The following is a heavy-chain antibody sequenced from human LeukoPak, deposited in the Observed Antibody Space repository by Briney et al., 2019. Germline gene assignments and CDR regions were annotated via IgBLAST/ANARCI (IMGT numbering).Heavy chain of an antibody. CDR3: ARSAATGWYGKAYYYYYMDV. J-gene: IGHJ6*03. Sequence: SETLSLTCAVYGGSFSGYYWSWLRQPPGKGLEWIGEINHSGSTNYNPSLKSRVTISVDTSKNQFSLKLSSVTAADTAVYYCARSAATGWYGKAYYYYYMDVWGKGTTVTVSS. CDR1: GGSFSGYY. V-gene: IGHV4-34*01. D-gene: IGHD6-19*01. CDR2: INHSGST.